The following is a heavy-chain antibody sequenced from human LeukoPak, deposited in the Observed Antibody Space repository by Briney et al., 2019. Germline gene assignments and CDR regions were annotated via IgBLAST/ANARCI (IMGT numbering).Heavy chain of an antibody. J-gene: IGHJ5*02. CDR1: GGSFSGYY. CDR3: ARPRGDLMSNWFDP. Sequence: SETLSLTCAVYGGSFSGYYWSWIRQPPGKGLEWIGEINHSGSTNYNPSLKSRVTISVDTSRNQFSLKLSSVTAADTAVYFCARPRGDLMSNWFDPWGQGTLVTVSS. V-gene: IGHV4-34*01. CDR2: INHSGST. D-gene: IGHD2-8*01.